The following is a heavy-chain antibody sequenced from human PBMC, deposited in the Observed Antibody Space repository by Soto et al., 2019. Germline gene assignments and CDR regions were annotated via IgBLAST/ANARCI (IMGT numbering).Heavy chain of an antibody. CDR1: GFTFSNYA. Sequence: GGSLRLSCAASGFTFSNYAMSWVRQAPGKGLEWVSAISSSGGSPYYADSVKGRFTISRDNSKNTLYLQMNSLRAEDTAVYYCAKGSSGWYIGYWGQGTLVTVSS. J-gene: IGHJ4*02. V-gene: IGHV3-23*01. CDR3: AKGSSGWYIGY. D-gene: IGHD6-19*01. CDR2: ISSSGGSP.